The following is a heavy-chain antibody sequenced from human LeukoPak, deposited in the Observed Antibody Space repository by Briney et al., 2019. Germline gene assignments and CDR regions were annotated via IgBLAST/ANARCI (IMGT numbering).Heavy chain of an antibody. CDR1: GGSFSGYY. V-gene: IGHV4-34*01. CDR2: INHSGST. J-gene: IGHJ4*02. Sequence: SETLSLTCAVYGGSFSGYYWSWIRQPPGKGLEWIGEINHSGSTNYNPSLKSRVTISVDTSKNQFSLKLSSVTAADTAVYYCARAGRGATLGLTMIVVVTPFDYWGQGTLVTVSS. CDR3: ARAGRGATLGLTMIVVVTPFDY. D-gene: IGHD3-22*01.